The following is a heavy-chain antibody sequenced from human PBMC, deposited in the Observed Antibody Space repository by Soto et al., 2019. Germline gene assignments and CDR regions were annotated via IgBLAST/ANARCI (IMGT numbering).Heavy chain of an antibody. V-gene: IGHV3-30*18. CDR3: AKDQVGGGYSYGAVGDYFDY. D-gene: IGHD5-18*01. J-gene: IGHJ4*02. Sequence: GGSLRLSCAASGFTFSSYGMHWVRQAPGKGLEWVAVISFDGSNKYYVDSVKGRFTISRDNSKNTLYLQMKSLSPEDTAVYYCAKDQVGGGYSYGAVGDYFDYWGQGTLVTVSS. CDR2: ISFDGSNK. CDR1: GFTFSSYG.